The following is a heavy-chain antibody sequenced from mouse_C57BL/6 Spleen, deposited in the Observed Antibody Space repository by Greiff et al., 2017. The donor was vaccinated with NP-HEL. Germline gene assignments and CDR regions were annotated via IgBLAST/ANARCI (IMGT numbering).Heavy chain of an antibody. D-gene: IGHD2-4*01. CDR1: GFSFNTYA. CDR2: IRSKSNNYAT. Sequence: EVKVVESGGGLVQPKGSLKLSCAASGFSFNTYAMNWVRQAPGKGLEWVARIRSKSNNYATYYADSVKDRFTISRDDSESMLYLQMNNLKTEDTAMYYCVRQDYAFAYWGQGTLVTVSA. V-gene: IGHV10-1*01. CDR3: VRQDYAFAY. J-gene: IGHJ3*01.